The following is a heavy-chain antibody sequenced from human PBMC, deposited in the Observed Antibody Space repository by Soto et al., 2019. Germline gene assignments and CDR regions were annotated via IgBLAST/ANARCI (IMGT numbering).Heavy chain of an antibody. CDR1: GYTFTSYG. CDR3: ARPSAFYGSGSYHPPTFDP. J-gene: IGHJ5*02. D-gene: IGHD3-10*01. CDR2: ISAYNGNT. V-gene: IGHV1-18*01. Sequence: ASVKVSCKASGYTFTSYGISWVRQAPGQGLEWMGWISAYNGNTNYAQKLQGRVTMTTDTSTSTAYMELRSLRSDDTAVYYRARPSAFYGSGSYHPPTFDPWGQGTLVTVS.